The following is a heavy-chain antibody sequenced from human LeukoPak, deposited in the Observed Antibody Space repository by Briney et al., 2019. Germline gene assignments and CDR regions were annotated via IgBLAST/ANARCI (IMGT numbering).Heavy chain of an antibody. V-gene: IGHV3-23*01. D-gene: IGHD1-26*01. CDR2: ISGSGGST. Sequence: PGGSLRLSCAASGFTFSSYAMSWVRRAPGKGLEWVSAISGSGGSTYYADSVKGRFTISRDNSKNTLYLQMNSLRAEDTAVYYCAKDRRVVGATDYWGQGTLVTVSS. J-gene: IGHJ4*02. CDR1: GFTFSSYA. CDR3: AKDRRVVGATDY.